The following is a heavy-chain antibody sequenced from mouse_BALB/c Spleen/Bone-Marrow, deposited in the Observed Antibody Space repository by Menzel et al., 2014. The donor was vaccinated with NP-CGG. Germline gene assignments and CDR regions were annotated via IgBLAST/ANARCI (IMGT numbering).Heavy chain of an antibody. CDR3: ARDYYGNIYAMDY. CDR1: GFTFTDYY. V-gene: IGHV7-3*02. CDR2: IRNKSNGYTT. J-gene: IGHJ4*01. Sequence: VQLQQSGGGLVQPGGSLRLSCATSGFTFTDYYMSWVRQPPGKALEWLGSIRNKSNGYTTEYSASVKCRFTISRDNSQSILYLQMNTLRAEDSATYYCARDYYGNIYAMDYWGQGTSVTVSS. D-gene: IGHD1-1*01.